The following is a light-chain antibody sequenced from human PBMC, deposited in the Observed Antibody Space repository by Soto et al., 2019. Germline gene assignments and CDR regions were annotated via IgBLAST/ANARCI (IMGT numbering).Light chain of an antibody. CDR2: GNR. CDR1: NSNLGAGYD. V-gene: IGLV1-40*01. Sequence: QSVLTQPPSVSGVPGQRVTISCTGNNSNLGAGYDVHWYQQLPGAAPKLVVFGNRNRPSGVPERFSGSKSGTSASLAITELQAEDEADYYCQAYDYSLTAFVFGGGTKVTVL. CDR3: QAYDYSLTAFV. J-gene: IGLJ3*02.